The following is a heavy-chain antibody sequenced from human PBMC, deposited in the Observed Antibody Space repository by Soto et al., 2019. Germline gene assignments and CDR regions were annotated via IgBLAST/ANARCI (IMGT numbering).Heavy chain of an antibody. CDR1: GFTFSSYG. D-gene: IGHD6-19*01. CDR3: ARDRRSGWTFDY. J-gene: IGHJ4*02. Sequence: QVQLVESGGGVVQPGRSLRLSCAASGFTFSSYGMHWVRQAPGKGLEWVAVIWYDGSNKYYADSVKGRFTISRENSKNTLYLQMNSLRAEDTAVYYCARDRRSGWTFDYWGQGTLVTVSS. V-gene: IGHV3-33*01. CDR2: IWYDGSNK.